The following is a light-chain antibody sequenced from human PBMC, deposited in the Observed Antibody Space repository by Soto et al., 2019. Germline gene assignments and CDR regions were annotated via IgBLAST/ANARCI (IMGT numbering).Light chain of an antibody. V-gene: IGLV2-14*01. Sequence: QSALTQPASVSGSPGQSITISCTGTSSDVGGYNYVSWYQQHPGKAPKLMIYEVSNRPSGVSNRFSGSKSGNTASPTISGFQAEDEADYYCSSYTSSSTLPYVFGTGTKVTVL. CDR2: EVS. CDR3: SSYTSSSTLPYV. CDR1: SSDVGGYNY. J-gene: IGLJ1*01.